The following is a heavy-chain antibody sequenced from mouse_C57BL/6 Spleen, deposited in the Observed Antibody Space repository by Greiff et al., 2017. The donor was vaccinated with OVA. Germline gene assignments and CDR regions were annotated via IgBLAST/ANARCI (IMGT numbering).Heavy chain of an antibody. D-gene: IGHD6-1*01. J-gene: IGHJ1*03. CDR2: INYDGSST. V-gene: IGHV5-16*01. CDR3: DNDGYFDV. CDR1: GFTFSDYY. Sequence: EVKLVESEGGLVQPGSSMKLSCTASGFTFSDYYMAWVRQVPEKGLEWVANINYDGSSTYYLDSLKSRFIISRDNAKNILYLQMSSLKSEDTATYYCDNDGYFDVWGTGTTVTVSA.